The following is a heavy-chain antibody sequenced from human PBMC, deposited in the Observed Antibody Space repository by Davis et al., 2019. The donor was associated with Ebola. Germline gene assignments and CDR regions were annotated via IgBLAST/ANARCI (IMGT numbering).Heavy chain of an antibody. V-gene: IGHV4-34*01. CDR2: INHSGST. CDR3: AREIGAFDI. CDR1: GGSISSYY. Sequence: MPSETLSLTCTVSGGSISSYYWSWIRQPPGKGLEWIGEINHSGSTNYNPSLKSRVTISVDTSKNQFSLKLSSVTAADTAVYYCAREIGAFDIWGQGTMVTVSS. D-gene: IGHD5-24*01. J-gene: IGHJ3*02.